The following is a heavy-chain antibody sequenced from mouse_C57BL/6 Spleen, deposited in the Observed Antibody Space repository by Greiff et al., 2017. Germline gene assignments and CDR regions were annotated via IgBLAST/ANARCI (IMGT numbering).Heavy chain of an antibody. J-gene: IGHJ2*01. CDR3: AREFSRYYFDY. D-gene: IGHD6-2*01. CDR1: GYSITSGYY. Sequence: VQLKESGPGLVKPSQSLSLTCSVTGYSITSGYYWNWIRQFPGNKLEWMGYISYDGSNNYNPSLKNRISITRDTSKNQFFLKLNSVTTEDTATYYCAREFSRYYFDYWGQGTTLTVSS. V-gene: IGHV3-6*01. CDR2: ISYDGSN.